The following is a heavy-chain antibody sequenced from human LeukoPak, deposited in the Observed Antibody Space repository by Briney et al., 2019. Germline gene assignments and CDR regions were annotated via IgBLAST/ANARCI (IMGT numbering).Heavy chain of an antibody. D-gene: IGHD3-22*01. CDR2: TYYRSKWYS. CDR1: GDSVSNNIAT. V-gene: IGHV6-1*01. CDR3: ARDYYDSSGYSHYDY. J-gene: IGHJ4*02. Sequence: SQTLSLTCAISGDSVSNNIATWNWVRQSPSRGLEWLGRTYYRSKWYSDYAVSVKSRITINPDTSKNQFSLQLNSVTPEDTAVYYCARDYYDSSGYSHYDYWGQGTLVTVSS.